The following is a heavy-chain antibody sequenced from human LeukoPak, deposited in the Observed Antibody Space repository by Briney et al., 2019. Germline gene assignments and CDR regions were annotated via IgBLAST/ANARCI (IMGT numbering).Heavy chain of an antibody. J-gene: IGHJ6*02. CDR3: ARSGHCISTSCYSIWRRSLYGMDV. CDR1: GFTFSDHY. CDR2: ISTSGTTM. V-gene: IGHV3-11*01. Sequence: GGSLRLSCAASGFTFSDHYMSWIRLAPGKGLEWVSSISTSGTTMYYADSVKGRFTISRDNAKNSLYLQMNCLRAEDTAVYYCARSGHCISTSCYSIWRRSLYGMDVWGQGTTVTVSS. D-gene: IGHD2-2*02.